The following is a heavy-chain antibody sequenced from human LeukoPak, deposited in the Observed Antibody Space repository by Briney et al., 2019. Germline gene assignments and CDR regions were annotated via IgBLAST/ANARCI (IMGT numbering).Heavy chain of an antibody. CDR3: ASHDPPSPTYYYDSSGYGWFDP. Sequence: SETLSLTCTVSGGSISSSSYYWGWIRQPPGKGLEWIGSTYYSGSTYYNPSLNSRFTISVDTSKNQFSLKLSSVTAADTAVYYCASHDPPSPTYYYDSSGYGWFDPWGQGNLVTVSS. V-gene: IGHV4-39*01. CDR2: TYYSGST. D-gene: IGHD3-22*01. CDR1: GGSISSSSYY. J-gene: IGHJ5*02.